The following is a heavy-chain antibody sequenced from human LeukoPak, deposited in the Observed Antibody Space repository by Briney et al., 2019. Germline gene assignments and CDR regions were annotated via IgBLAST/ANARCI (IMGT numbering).Heavy chain of an antibody. V-gene: IGHV1-46*01. J-gene: IGHJ4*02. CDR1: GYTFTSYY. Sequence: ASVKVSCKASGYTFTSYYMHWVRQAPGQGLEWMGIINPSGGSTSYAQKFQGRVTMTRDTSTSTVYMELSSLRSEDTAVYYCARDSAPRFGELRKLDYWGQGTLVTVSS. CDR2: INPSGGST. CDR3: ARDSAPRFGELRKLDY. D-gene: IGHD3-10*01.